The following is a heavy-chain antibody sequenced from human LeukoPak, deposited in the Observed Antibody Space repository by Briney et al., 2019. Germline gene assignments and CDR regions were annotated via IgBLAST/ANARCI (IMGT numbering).Heavy chain of an antibody. Sequence: SETLSLTCTVSGGSISSYYWSWIRQPPGKGLEWIGYIYYSGSTNYNPSLKSRVTISVDTSKNQFSLKLSSVTAADTAVYYCARPHPIGCCSSTSCYIGWFDPWGQGTLVTVSS. D-gene: IGHD2-2*02. CDR3: ARPHPIGCCSSTSCYIGWFDP. CDR1: GGSISSYY. CDR2: IYYSGST. V-gene: IGHV4-59*08. J-gene: IGHJ5*02.